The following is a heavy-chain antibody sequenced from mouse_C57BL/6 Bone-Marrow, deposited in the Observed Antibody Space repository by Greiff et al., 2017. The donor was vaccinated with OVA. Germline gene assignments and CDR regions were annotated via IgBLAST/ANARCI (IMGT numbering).Heavy chain of an antibody. V-gene: IGHV1-59*01. Sequence: QVQLQQPGAELVRPGTSVKLSCKASGYTFTSYWMHWVKQRPGQGLEWIGVIDPSDSYTNYNQKFKGKATLTVDTSSSTAYMQLSSLTSEDSAVYYCARWGLRYAMDDWGQGTSVTVSS. CDR2: IDPSDSYT. J-gene: IGHJ4*01. CDR1: GYTFTSYW. D-gene: IGHD2-4*01. CDR3: ARWGLRYAMDD.